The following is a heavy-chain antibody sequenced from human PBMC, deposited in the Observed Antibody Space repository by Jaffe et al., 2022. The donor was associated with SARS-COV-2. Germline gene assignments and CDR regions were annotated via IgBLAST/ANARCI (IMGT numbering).Heavy chain of an antibody. CDR3: AREPRIAAAGRDAFDI. D-gene: IGHD6-13*01. J-gene: IGHJ3*02. CDR2: ISYDGSNK. V-gene: IGHV3-30*04. Sequence: QVQLVESGGGVVQPGRSLRLSCAASGFTFSSYAMHWVRQAPGKGLEWVAVISYDGSNKYYADSVKGRFTISRDNSKNTLYLQMNSLRAEDTAVYYCAREPRIAAAGRDAFDIWGQGTMVTVSS. CDR1: GFTFSSYA.